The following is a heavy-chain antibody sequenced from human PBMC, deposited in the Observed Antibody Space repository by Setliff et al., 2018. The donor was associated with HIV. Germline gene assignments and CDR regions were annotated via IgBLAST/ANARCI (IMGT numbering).Heavy chain of an antibody. J-gene: IGHJ4*02. D-gene: IGHD4-17*01. Sequence: ASETLSLTCAVYGGSFSGFYWTFIRQSPGKGLEWIGEVTHSGTTTYDPSLKSRITISVDTSKNQFSLKLTSVTAADTAIYYCAAFFVTPLTTQDFWGQGTLVTVSS. CDR1: GGSFSGFY. V-gene: IGHV4-34*01. CDR3: AAFFVTPLTTQDF. CDR2: VTHSGTT.